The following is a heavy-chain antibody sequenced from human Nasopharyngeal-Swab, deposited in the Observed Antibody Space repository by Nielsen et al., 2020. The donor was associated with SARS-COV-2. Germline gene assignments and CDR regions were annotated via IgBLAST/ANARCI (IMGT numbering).Heavy chain of an antibody. CDR2: IKQDGSEK. J-gene: IGHJ4*02. V-gene: IGHV3-7*01. CDR1: GSTFSSNR. D-gene: IGHD2/OR15-2a*01. Sequence: GGLLRPPCAPPGSTFSSNRMTWVRQAPGKGLEWVANIKQDGSEKYYVDSVKGRFTISRDDAKNSLYLQMNSLRAEDTAVYYCGRDCYGFSTTCNLLDYWGQGTLVTVSS. CDR3: GRDCYGFSTTCNLLDY.